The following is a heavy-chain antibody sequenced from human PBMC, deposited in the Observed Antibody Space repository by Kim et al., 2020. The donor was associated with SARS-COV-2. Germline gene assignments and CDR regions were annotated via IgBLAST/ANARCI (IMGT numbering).Heavy chain of an antibody. CDR3: ARADYDILSGYYEYYFDS. J-gene: IGHJ4*02. CDR1: GFTFSSYS. D-gene: IGHD3-9*01. V-gene: IGHV3-48*02. CDR2: ISSSSSTI. Sequence: GGSLRLSCAASGFTFSSYSMNWVRQAPGKGLEWVSYISSSSSTIYYADSVKGRFTISRDNSKNSVYLQMNSLRDEDTAVYYCARADYDILSGYYEYYFDSCGQQTLVTASS.